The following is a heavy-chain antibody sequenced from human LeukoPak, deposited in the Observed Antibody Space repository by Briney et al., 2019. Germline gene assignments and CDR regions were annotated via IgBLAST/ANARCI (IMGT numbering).Heavy chain of an antibody. D-gene: IGHD2-2*01. CDR2: INTGHGDT. CDR3: AKSTTQYCGSNNCYRYWFDS. Sequence: ASVKVSCKASGYTFTFYAIHWVRQAPGQRPEWMGWINTGHGDTKYSQEFQSRVTITRDTSASTAYMELSSLKSEDTAVYYCAKSTTQYCGSNNCYRYWFDSWGQGTLVTVSS. J-gene: IGHJ5*01. V-gene: IGHV1-3*03. CDR1: GYTFTFYA.